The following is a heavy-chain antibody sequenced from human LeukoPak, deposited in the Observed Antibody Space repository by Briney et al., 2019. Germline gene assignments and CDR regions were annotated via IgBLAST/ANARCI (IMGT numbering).Heavy chain of an antibody. D-gene: IGHD2/OR15-2a*01. V-gene: IGHV3-49*04. J-gene: IGHJ4*02. Sequence: SGGSLRLSRAASGFTFSNYAMSWVRQAPGKGLEWVGFIRGKAYGGTTEYAASVKGRFTISRDDSKSIAYLQMNSLKTEDTAVYYCTRGFKFLGDYWGQGTLVTVSS. CDR3: TRGFKFLGDY. CDR1: GFTFSNYA. CDR2: IRGKAYGGTT.